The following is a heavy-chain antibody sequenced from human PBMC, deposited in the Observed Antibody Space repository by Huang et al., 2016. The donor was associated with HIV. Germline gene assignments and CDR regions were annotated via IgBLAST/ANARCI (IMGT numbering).Heavy chain of an antibody. Sequence: QVQLVQSGGEVMQPGASVRVSCKASGYDFGSYGMSWGRQAPGQGLEWLGGIGSDSRDTSSAQKFQGRVTVTTDTSTTTTYMELRSLRSDDTAMYYCARDPYYSNRWKRNDASFLWGQGTMITVSS. D-gene: IGHD4-4*01. J-gene: IGHJ3*01. CDR2: IGSDSRDT. CDR1: GYDFGSYG. V-gene: IGHV1-18*01. CDR3: ARDPYYSNRWKRNDASFL.